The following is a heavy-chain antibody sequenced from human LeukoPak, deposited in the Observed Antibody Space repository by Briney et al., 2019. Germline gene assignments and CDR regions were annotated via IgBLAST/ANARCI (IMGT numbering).Heavy chain of an antibody. CDR2: ISSSGST. J-gene: IGHJ5*02. CDR3: ARDISWFDP. Sequence: PSETLSLTCTVSGGSISSFYWSWIRQPAGKGLEWIGRISSSGSTNYNPSLKSRVTISVDKSKNQCSLKLTSVTAADTAVYYCARDISWFDPWGQGTLVTVSS. V-gene: IGHV4-4*07. CDR1: GGSISSFY. D-gene: IGHD3-3*02.